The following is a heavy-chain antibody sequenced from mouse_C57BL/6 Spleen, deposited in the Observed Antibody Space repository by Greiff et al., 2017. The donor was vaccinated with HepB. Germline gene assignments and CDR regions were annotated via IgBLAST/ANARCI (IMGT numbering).Heavy chain of an antibody. J-gene: IGHJ1*01. V-gene: IGHV1-72*01. CDR1: GYTFTSYW. Sequence: VQLQQPGAELVKPGASVKLSCKASGYTFTSYWMHWVKQRPGLGLEWIGRIDPNSGGTKYNEKFKCKATLTVEKHSSTSYMVLSSLTSEGSAVYYGAGQDYYGSSYHLYWYFDVWGAGTTVTVSS. CDR2: IDPNSGGT. D-gene: IGHD1-1*01. CDR3: AGQDYYGSSYHLYWYFDV.